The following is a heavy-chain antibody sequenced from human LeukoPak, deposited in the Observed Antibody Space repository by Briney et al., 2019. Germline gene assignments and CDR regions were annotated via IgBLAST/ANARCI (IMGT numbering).Heavy chain of an antibody. V-gene: IGHV3-21*01. CDR2: ISSSSSYI. D-gene: IGHD6-19*01. CDR1: GFTFSSYS. CDR3: ARDLRQWLVLDY. J-gene: IGHJ4*02. Sequence: GGSLRLSCAASGFTFSSYSMNWVRQAPGKGLEWVSSISSSSSYIYYADSVKGRFTISRDNAKNSLYLQMNSLRAEDTAVYYCARDLRQWLVLDYWGQGTLDTVSS.